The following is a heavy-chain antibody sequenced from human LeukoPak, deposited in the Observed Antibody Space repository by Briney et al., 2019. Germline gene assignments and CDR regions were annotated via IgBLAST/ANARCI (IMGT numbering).Heavy chain of an antibody. CDR2: LNQDGSEK. CDR3: ARDKVAGATHFDY. CDR1: GFTFSDFW. V-gene: IGHV3-7*01. Sequence: PGGSLRLSCEASGFTFSDFWMSWVRQAPGKGLEWVANLNQDGSEKYYMDSVKGRFTVSRDNAKNSLDLQMNSLRGEDTAVYYCARDKVAGATHFDYWGQGILVTVSS. D-gene: IGHD4-23*01. J-gene: IGHJ4*02.